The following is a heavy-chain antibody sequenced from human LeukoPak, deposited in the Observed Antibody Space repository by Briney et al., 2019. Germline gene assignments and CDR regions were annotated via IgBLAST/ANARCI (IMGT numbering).Heavy chain of an antibody. Sequence: SETLSLTCTVSGGSITNYYWSWIRQPPGKGLEWIGYIYYSGSTNYNPSLKSRVTISVDKSKNQFSLKLSSVTAADTAVYYCARGRGSSGAKYYYYYYGMDVWGQGTTVTVSS. D-gene: IGHD6-19*01. CDR1: GGSITNYY. V-gene: IGHV4-59*12. CDR2: IYYSGST. J-gene: IGHJ6*02. CDR3: ARGRGSSGAKYYYYYYGMDV.